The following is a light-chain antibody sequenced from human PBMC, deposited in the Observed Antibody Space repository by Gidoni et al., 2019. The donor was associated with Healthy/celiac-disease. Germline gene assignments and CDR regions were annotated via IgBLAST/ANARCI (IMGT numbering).Light chain of an antibody. J-gene: IGLJ3*02. CDR1: SSNIGRNY. CDR2: RNN. CDR3: AAWDDSLSGWV. Sequence: QSVLTQPHSASGTPAQRLTISCSGSSSNIGRNYVYWYQQLPGTAPKLLIYRNNPRPSGVPDRFSGSKSGTSASLGISGLRSEDEADYYWAAWDDSLSGWVFGGGTKLTVL. V-gene: IGLV1-47*01.